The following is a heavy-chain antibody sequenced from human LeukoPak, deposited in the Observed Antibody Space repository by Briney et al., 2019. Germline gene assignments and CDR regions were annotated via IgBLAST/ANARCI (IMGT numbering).Heavy chain of an antibody. V-gene: IGHV4-59*01. CDR3: ARVDSSAYKAFDY. D-gene: IGHD3-22*01. Sequence: SSETLSLTCTVSGGSISIYYWRWIRQPPGKGLEWIGYIYYSGSTNYNPSLKSRVTITVDTSKNQFSLKLSSVTAADTAVFYWARVDSSAYKAFDYWGQGTLVTVSS. CDR2: IYYSGST. CDR1: GGSISIYY. J-gene: IGHJ4*02.